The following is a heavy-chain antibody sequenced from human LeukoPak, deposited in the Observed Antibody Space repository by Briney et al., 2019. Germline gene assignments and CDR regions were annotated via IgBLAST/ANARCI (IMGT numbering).Heavy chain of an antibody. CDR3: ARASRDYGDYAPGY. V-gene: IGHV1-3*01. Sequence: VASVNVSCKASGYTFTSYAMHWVRQAPGQRLEWMGWINAGNGNTKYSQKFQGRVTITRDTSASTAYMELSSLRSEDTAVYYCARASRDYGDYAPGYWGQGTLVTVSS. CDR2: INAGNGNT. CDR1: GYTFTSYA. D-gene: IGHD4-17*01. J-gene: IGHJ4*02.